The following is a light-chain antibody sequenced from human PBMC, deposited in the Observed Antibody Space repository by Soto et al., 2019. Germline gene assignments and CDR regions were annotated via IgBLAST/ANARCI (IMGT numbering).Light chain of an antibody. J-gene: IGLJ2*01. CDR2: DVS. CDR3: SSFTSRSSVV. CDR1: SSDVGGFDY. Sequence: QSALTQPASVSGSPGQSVTISCTGTSSDVGGFDYVSWYQVHPGKAPKLIVFDVSHRPSGLSNRFSASNSGNTASLTISGLRAEDEAQYYCSSFTSRSSVVFGGGTKLTVL. V-gene: IGLV2-14*01.